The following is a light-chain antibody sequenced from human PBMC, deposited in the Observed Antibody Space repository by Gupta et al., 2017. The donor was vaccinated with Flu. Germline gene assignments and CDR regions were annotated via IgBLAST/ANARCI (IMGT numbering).Light chain of an antibody. CDR3: QSFDSRHWI. V-gene: IGLV6-57*01. Sequence: MLTQPHAVSESQGKTVTISCTRSGDSITSNYVQWYQQRPGSFPTVVISEDNRRPSGVSDRFSGSIDSSSNSASLTISGLTTEDEADYYCQSFDSRHWIFGGVTKLTVL. CDR1: GDSITSNY. CDR2: EDN. J-gene: IGLJ2*01.